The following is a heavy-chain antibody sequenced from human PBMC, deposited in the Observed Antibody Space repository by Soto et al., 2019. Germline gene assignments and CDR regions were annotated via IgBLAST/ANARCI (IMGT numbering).Heavy chain of an antibody. D-gene: IGHD3-3*01. V-gene: IGHV3-21*01. CDR2: ISSSSYI. Sequence: PGGSLRLSCAASGFTFSSYSMNWVRQAPGKGLEWVSSISSSSYIYYADSVKGRLTISRDNAKNSLYLQMNSLRAEDTAVYYCARDAQYYDFWSGYYPQYYYYGLDVWGQGTTVTVSS. J-gene: IGHJ6*02. CDR1: GFTFSSYS. CDR3: ARDAQYYDFWSGYYPQYYYYGLDV.